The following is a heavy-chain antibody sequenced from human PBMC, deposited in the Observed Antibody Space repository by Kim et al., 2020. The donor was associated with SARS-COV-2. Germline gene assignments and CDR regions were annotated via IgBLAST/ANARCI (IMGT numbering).Heavy chain of an antibody. V-gene: IGHV4-4*07. CDR1: GGSINNYY. Sequence: SETLSLTCTVSGGSINNYYWTWIRQPPFPSLSLLFSIPPLFPLPYTPSLNSRVTMSVDTSKNQFSLNLRSVTAADTALYFCARDDSGWYNGYFYYNGLDVWGPGTTVTVSS. CDR2: IPPLFPL. CDR3: ARDDSGWYNGYFYYNGLDV. J-gene: IGHJ6*02. D-gene: IGHD6-19*01.